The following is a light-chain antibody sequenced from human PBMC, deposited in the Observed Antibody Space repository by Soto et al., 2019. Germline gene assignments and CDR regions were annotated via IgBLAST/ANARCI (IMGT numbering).Light chain of an antibody. CDR2: EGS. Sequence: DIQMTQSPSALSASVGDRVTITCRASQSVSNWLAWYRQKPGEAPKLLIYEGSTLERGVPSRFSGSGSGTEFTLTFSSLQPDVFATFYCHKYDMYSPPFAQGTKV. CDR3: HKYDMYSPP. J-gene: IGKJ1*01. CDR1: QSVSNW. V-gene: IGKV1-5*03.